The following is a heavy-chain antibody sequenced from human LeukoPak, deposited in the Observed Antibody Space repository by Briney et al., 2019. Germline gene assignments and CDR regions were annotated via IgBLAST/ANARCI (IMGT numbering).Heavy chain of an antibody. J-gene: IGHJ4*02. Sequence: PGGSLGLSCVVSGFSFSNAWMTWVRQAPGKGLEWVGRIKSKTNGGTPDYAAPVKGRSTISRDDSKSTLYLQMNSLETEDTATYYCATEGGSGWYGHFDHWGRGTLVTVSS. CDR1: GFSFSNAW. D-gene: IGHD6-19*01. CDR3: ATEGGSGWYGHFDH. V-gene: IGHV3-15*01. CDR2: IKSKTNGGTP.